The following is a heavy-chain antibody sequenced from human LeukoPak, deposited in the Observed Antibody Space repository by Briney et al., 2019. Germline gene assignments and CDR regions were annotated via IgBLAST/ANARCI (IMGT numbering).Heavy chain of an antibody. CDR1: GGSGSSDS. CDR3: ARRTRSFSYTYGDAYCYYMDV. D-gene: IGHD5-18*01. CDR2: ISYSGST. Sequence: PSETLSLTCTVSGGSGSSDSWSWIRQPPGQGLEWIGYISYSGSTSYNPSLKSRVTISVDPSKSQLSLKLRSVTAADTAVYYCARRTRSFSYTYGDAYCYYMDVWGQGTTVIVS. J-gene: IGHJ6*03. V-gene: IGHV4-59*02.